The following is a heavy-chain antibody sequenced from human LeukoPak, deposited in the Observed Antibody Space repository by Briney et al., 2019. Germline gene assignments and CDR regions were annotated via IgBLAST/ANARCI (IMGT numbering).Heavy chain of an antibody. V-gene: IGHV4-59*12. CDR1: GGSISSYY. CDR3: ARERGRGPFDY. D-gene: IGHD1-14*01. J-gene: IGHJ4*02. CDR2: IYYSGST. Sequence: PSETLSLTCTVSGGSISSYYWSWIRQPPGKGLEWIGYIYYSGSTNYNPSLKSRVTISVDTSKNQFSLKLSSVTAADTAVYYCARERGRGPFDYWGQGTLVTVSS.